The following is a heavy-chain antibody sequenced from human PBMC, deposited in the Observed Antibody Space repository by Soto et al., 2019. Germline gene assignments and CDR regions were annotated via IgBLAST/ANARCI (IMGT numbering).Heavy chain of an antibody. CDR2: ISPYHGIT. CDR3: ARDTSQKQWLFDP. CDR1: GGTFSSHT. J-gene: IGHJ5*02. D-gene: IGHD6-19*01. Sequence: GASVKVSCKASGGTFSSHTISWVRQAPGQGLEWMGWISPYHGITNYAQKLQGRVTMTTDTSTSTAYMELRSLRSDDAAVYYCARDTSQKQWLFDPWGQGTLVTVSS. V-gene: IGHV1-18*01.